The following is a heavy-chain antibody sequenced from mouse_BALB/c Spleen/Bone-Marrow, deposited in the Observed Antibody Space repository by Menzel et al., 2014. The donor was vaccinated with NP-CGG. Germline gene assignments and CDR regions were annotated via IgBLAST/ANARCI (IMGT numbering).Heavy chain of an antibody. CDR1: GYSITSDYS. J-gene: IGHJ3*01. Sequence: DVKLQESGPGLVKPSQSLSLTCTVTGYSITSDYSWNWIRQFPGNKLEWMGYISYSGSTSYNPSLKSRISITRDTSKNQFFLQLNSVTTEDTATYYCAKGGARATGWFAYWGQGTLVTVSA. V-gene: IGHV3-2*02. CDR3: AKGGARATGWFAY. D-gene: IGHD3-1*01. CDR2: ISYSGST.